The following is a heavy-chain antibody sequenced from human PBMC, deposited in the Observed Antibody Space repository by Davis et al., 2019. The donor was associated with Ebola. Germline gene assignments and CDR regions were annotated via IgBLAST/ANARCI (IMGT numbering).Heavy chain of an antibody. CDR2: ISSSSSTI. CDR3: AKGAAGENWFDP. D-gene: IGHD6-13*01. Sequence: PGGSLRLSCAASGFTFSSYSMNWVRQAPGKGLEWVSYISSSSSTIYYADSVKGRFTISRDNSKNTLYLQMNSLRAEDTAVYYCAKGAAGENWFDPWGQGTLVTVSS. CDR1: GFTFSSYS. J-gene: IGHJ5*02. V-gene: IGHV3-48*01.